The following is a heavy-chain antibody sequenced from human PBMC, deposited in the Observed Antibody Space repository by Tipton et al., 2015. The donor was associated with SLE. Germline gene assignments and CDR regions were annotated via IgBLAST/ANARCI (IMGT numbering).Heavy chain of an antibody. V-gene: IGHV4-31*03. J-gene: IGHJ4*02. CDR2: IYYSGST. D-gene: IGHD4-23*01. Sequence: TLSLTCTVSGGSISNGGCFWSWIRQHPGKGLEWIGYIYYSGSTSYNPSLQSRVTMSVDTSKNQFSLKLTSVTAADTAVYYCARERRDYGGNPFPYYFDYWGQGTLINVSS. CDR1: GGSISNGGCF. CDR3: ARERRDYGGNPFPYYFDY.